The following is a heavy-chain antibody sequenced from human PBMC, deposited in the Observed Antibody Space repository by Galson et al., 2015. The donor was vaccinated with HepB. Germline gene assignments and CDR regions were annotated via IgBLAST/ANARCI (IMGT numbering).Heavy chain of an antibody. J-gene: IGHJ4*02. Sequence: SLRLSCAASGLTFSSYAMTWVRQAPGKGLEWVSSITSSGGNSYYTESVKGRFTISRDNSKNTVLLQLNSLRVEDTAVYYCAKDGVMVAANPYHFHYWGQGTLVTVSS. D-gene: IGHD2-15*01. CDR3: AKDGVMVAANPYHFHY. CDR2: ITSSGGNS. CDR1: GLTFSSYA. V-gene: IGHV3-23*01.